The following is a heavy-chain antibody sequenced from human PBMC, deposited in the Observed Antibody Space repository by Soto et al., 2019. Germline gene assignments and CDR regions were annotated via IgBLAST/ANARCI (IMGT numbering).Heavy chain of an antibody. Sequence: QVQLAQTGAEVKKPGASVKVSCKASGYTFPTYGISWVRQAPGQGLEWMGCISGYDGYTHYAEKVQGRVTMTTDTSTSTGNMELTSQRSDDTAVYYCARDERRDCSGSTCYGYFDYWGQGTLVTVSS. CDR1: GYTFPTYG. V-gene: IGHV1-18*01. J-gene: IGHJ4*02. CDR2: ISGYDGYT. CDR3: ARDERRDCSGSTCYGYFDY. D-gene: IGHD2-15*01.